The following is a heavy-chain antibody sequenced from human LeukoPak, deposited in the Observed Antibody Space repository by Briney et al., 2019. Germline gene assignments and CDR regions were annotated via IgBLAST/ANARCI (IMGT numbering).Heavy chain of an antibody. CDR3: AKVDCSSTSCYVDY. CDR1: GFTFSSYG. Sequence: GGSLRPSCAASGFTFSSYGMHWVRQAPGKGLEWVAFIRYDGSNKYYADSVKGRFTISRDNSKNTLYLQMNSLRAEDTAVYYCAKVDCSSTSCYVDYWGQGTLVTVSS. J-gene: IGHJ4*02. V-gene: IGHV3-30*02. CDR2: IRYDGSNK. D-gene: IGHD2-2*01.